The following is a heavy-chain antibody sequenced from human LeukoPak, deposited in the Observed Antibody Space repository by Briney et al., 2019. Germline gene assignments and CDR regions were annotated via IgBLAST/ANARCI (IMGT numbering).Heavy chain of an antibody. CDR3: AKGGGGSYLYFDY. CDR1: GFTFSSYG. D-gene: IGHD1-26*01. CDR2: ISYDGNNK. V-gene: IGHV3-30*18. Sequence: GGSLRLSCAASGFTFSSYGMHWVRQAPGKGLEWMAVISYDGNNKYYADSVKGRFTISRDNSKNTLYLQMNSLRAEDTAVYYCAKGGGGSYLYFDYWGQGTLVTVSS. J-gene: IGHJ4*02.